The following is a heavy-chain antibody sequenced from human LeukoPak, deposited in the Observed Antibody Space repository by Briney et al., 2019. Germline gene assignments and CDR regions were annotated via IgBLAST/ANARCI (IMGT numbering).Heavy chain of an antibody. Sequence: GASVKVSCKASGGTFSSYTISWVRQAPGQGLEWMGRIIPILGIANYAQKFQGRVTITADRSTSTAYMELSSLRSEDTAVYYCARAVAGTGYFDYRGQGTLVTVSS. CDR3: ARAVAGTGYFDY. CDR1: GGTFSSYT. CDR2: IIPILGIA. D-gene: IGHD6-19*01. J-gene: IGHJ4*02. V-gene: IGHV1-69*02.